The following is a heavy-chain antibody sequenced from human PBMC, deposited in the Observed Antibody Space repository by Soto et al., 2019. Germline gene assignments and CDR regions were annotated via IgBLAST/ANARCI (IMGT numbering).Heavy chain of an antibody. D-gene: IGHD3-16*01. CDR2: ISNSGST. J-gene: IGHJ3*01. Sequence: SETLSLTCTVSGGSISSGDYYWSWIRQPPGNGLEWIGFISNSGSTYYNPSLKSRVTISIDTSKNQFSLKLTSMTAADTAVYYCARNDYDYVWESPGGDAFDVWGQGTMVTVSS. CDR1: GGSISSGDYY. V-gene: IGHV4-30-4*01. CDR3: ARNDYDYVWESPGGDAFDV.